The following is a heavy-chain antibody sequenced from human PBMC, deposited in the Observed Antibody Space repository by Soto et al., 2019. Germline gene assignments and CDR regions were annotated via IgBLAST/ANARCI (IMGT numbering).Heavy chain of an antibody. CDR3: ASDATNIGFLGYYYYGMDV. Sequence: PGGSLRLSCAASGFTFSSYGMHWVRQAPGKGLEWVAVIWYDGSNKYYADSVKGRFTISRDNSKNTLYLQMNSLRAEDTAVYYCASDATNIGFLGYYYYGMDVWGQGTTVTVSS. J-gene: IGHJ6*02. CDR1: GFTFSSYG. CDR2: IWYDGSNK. V-gene: IGHV3-33*01. D-gene: IGHD3-3*01.